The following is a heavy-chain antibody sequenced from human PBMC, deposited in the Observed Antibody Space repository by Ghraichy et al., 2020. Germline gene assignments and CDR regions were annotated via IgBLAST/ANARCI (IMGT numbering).Heavy chain of an antibody. CDR2: ISVGGDIT. CDR1: GFTFTNHA. J-gene: IGHJ6*02. D-gene: IGHD5/OR15-5a*01. V-gene: IGHV3-23*01. CDR3: ATRGLSVYHYAYYGLDV. Sequence: GESLNISCAASGFTFTNHAMNWVRQAPGKGLEWVSAISVGGDITFYADSVKGRFTISRDNSKNTLYLQMNTLRADDTAVYYCATRGLSVYHYAYYGLDVWGQGTMVTVSS.